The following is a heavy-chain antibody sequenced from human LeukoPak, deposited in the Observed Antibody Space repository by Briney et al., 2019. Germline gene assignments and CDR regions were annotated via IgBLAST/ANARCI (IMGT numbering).Heavy chain of an antibody. D-gene: IGHD6-13*01. Sequence: PGRSLRLSCAASGFTFSSYGMNWVRQAPGKGLEWVALISYDGSNKYYADSVKGRFTISRDNSKNTLYLQMNSLRAEDTAVYYCAKGGIGAFDIWGQGTMVTVSS. V-gene: IGHV3-30*18. CDR1: GFTFSSYG. CDR3: AKGGIGAFDI. CDR2: ISYDGSNK. J-gene: IGHJ3*02.